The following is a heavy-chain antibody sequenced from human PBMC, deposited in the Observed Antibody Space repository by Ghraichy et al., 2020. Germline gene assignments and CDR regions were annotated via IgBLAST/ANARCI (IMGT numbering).Heavy chain of an antibody. CDR3: AGSFAVITYFAL. CDR1: GGSISSSNYY. Sequence: SETLSLTCTVSGGSISSSNYYWGWIRQAPGKVLEWIGSMHHSGSTYYSPSLGSRVTMSADRSTNQFSLKLSSVTAADTAVYYCAGSFAVITYFALWGRGTLVTVSS. CDR2: MHHSGST. J-gene: IGHJ2*01. V-gene: IGHV4-39*01. D-gene: IGHD4-23*01.